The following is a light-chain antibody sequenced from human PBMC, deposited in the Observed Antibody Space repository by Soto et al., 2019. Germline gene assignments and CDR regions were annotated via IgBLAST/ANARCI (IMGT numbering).Light chain of an antibody. J-gene: IGKJ2*01. CDR2: AAS. Sequence: DIPMTQSPSSLPASVGDRVTLTCRASQSISTYLNWYQQKPGTAPKLLIYAASSLQSGVPSRLSGSGSGTDSTLTISSLPPEDFSTYYCQQSYTIPYTFGQGAKLEIK. CDR3: QQSYTIPYT. CDR1: QSISTY. V-gene: IGKV1-39*01.